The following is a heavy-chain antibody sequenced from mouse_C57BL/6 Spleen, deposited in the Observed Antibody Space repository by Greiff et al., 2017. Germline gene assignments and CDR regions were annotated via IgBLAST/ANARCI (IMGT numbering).Heavy chain of an antibody. D-gene: IGHD1-1*01. CDR2: INPNYGTT. CDR1: GYSFTDYN. CDR3: ASWDYYGSSYDAMDY. V-gene: IGHV1-39*01. J-gene: IGHJ4*01. Sequence: VQLQQSGPELVKPGASVKISCKASGYSFTDYNMNWVKQSNGKSLEWIGVINPNYGTTSYNQKFKGKATLTVDQSSSTAYMQLNSLTSEDSAVYYCASWDYYGSSYDAMDYWGQGTSVTVSS.